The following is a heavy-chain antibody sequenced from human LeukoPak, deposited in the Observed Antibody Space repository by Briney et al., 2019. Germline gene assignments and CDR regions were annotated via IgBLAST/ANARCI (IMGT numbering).Heavy chain of an antibody. CDR3: ATKQGSGSYLLDY. D-gene: IGHD3-10*01. CDR2: ISYDGSNK. CDR1: GFTFSSYA. J-gene: IGHJ4*02. V-gene: IGHV3-30-3*01. Sequence: GGSLRLSCAASGFTFSSYAMHWVRQAPGKGLEWVAVISYDGSNKYYADSVKGRFTISRDNSKNTLYLQMNSLRAEDTAVYYCATKQGSGSYLLDYWGQGTLVTVSS.